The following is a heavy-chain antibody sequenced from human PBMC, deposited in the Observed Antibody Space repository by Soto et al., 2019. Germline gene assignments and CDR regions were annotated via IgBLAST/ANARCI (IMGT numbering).Heavy chain of an antibody. CDR1: GFTLRNYW. V-gene: IGHV3-7*03. CDR3: VRELGLAY. D-gene: IGHD7-27*01. Sequence: AGALSLSCAASGFTLRNYWMTWVRQAPGKGLEWVANINKDGSQKNYVDSVKGRFTIARDNGQNSLSLQMNSLRVEDTAVYYCVRELGLAYWGQGALVTVSS. CDR2: INKDGSQK. J-gene: IGHJ4*02.